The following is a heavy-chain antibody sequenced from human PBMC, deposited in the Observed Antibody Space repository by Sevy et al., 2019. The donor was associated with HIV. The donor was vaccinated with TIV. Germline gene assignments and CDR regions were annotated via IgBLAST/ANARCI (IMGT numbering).Heavy chain of an antibody. D-gene: IGHD3-16*01. CDR1: GFLVSENF. V-gene: IGHV3-66*02. J-gene: IGHJ4*01. Sequence: GGSLRLSCALSGFLVSENFMTWVRRAPGQGLDWVSCRKTGSETYDADSVKGRFTISRDHAKNMVYLQMNSLRPEDTAIYFCARNLRRVGYYDTPYDYWGHGAQVTVSS. CDR2: RKTGSET. CDR3: ARNLRRVGYYDTPYDY.